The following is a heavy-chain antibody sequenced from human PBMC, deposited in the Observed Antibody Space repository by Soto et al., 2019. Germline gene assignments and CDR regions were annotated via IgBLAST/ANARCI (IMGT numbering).Heavy chain of an antibody. CDR3: ARVGYAAIPDPGPFDY. V-gene: IGHV1-46*01. CDR2: INPSGGST. CDR1: GYTFTSYY. Sequence: GASVKVSCKASGYTFTSYYMHWVRQAPGQGLEWMGIINPSGGSTSYAQKFQGRVTMTRDTSTSTVYMELSSLRSEDTAVYYCARVGYAAIPDPGPFDYWGRGTLVPVSS. D-gene: IGHD2-2*01. J-gene: IGHJ4*02.